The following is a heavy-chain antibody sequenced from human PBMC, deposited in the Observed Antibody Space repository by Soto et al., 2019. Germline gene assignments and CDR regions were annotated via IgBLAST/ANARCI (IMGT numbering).Heavy chain of an antibody. CDR3: AREFEHPWYYAYVWGRPYFVY. CDR2: IWYDGSNK. V-gene: IGHV3-33*01. J-gene: IGHJ4*02. CDR1: GFTFSSYG. Sequence: QVQLVESGGGVVQPGRSLRLSCAASGFTFSSYGMHWVRQAPGKGLEWVAVIWYDGSNKYYADSVKGRFTISRDNSKNTLYLQMNSLRAEDTAVYYCAREFEHPWYYAYVWGRPYFVYWGQGTLVTVSS. D-gene: IGHD3-16*01.